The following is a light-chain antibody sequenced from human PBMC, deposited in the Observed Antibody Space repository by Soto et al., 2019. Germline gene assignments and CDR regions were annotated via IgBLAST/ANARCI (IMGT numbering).Light chain of an antibody. CDR1: SSNIGAGYD. CDR3: QSYDSSLRGGV. V-gene: IGLV1-40*01. CDR2: GNS. Sequence: QSVLTQPPSVSGAPGQRVTISCTGSSSNIGAGYDVHWYQQLPGTAPKLLIYGNSNRPSGVPDRFSGSKSGTSASLAITGLQAVDEADYYCQSYDSSLRGGVFGGGTKLTVL. J-gene: IGLJ3*02.